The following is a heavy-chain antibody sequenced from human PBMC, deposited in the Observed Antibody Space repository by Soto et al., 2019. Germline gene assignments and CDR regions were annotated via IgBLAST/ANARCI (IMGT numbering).Heavy chain of an antibody. Sequence: SETLSLTCAVYGGSFSGCYWSWIRQPPGKGLEWIGEINHSGSTNYNPSLKSRVTISVDTSKNQFSLKLSSVTAADTAVYYCARGITMVRGVILREYNWFDPWGQGTLVTVSS. V-gene: IGHV4-34*01. CDR1: GGSFSGCY. J-gene: IGHJ5*02. CDR2: INHSGST. D-gene: IGHD3-10*01. CDR3: ARGITMVRGVILREYNWFDP.